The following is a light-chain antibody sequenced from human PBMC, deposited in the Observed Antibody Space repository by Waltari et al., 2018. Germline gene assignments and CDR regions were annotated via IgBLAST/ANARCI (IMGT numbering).Light chain of an antibody. Sequence: QSVLTQPPSVSGAPGQRVTISCTGSSSNIGAGYDVHWYQHSPGPAPKLLIYGNSNRPSGVPDRFSGSKSGTSASLAITGLQAEDEADYYCQSYDSSLSGHVVFGGGTKLTVL. J-gene: IGLJ2*01. CDR2: GNS. CDR3: QSYDSSLSGHVV. V-gene: IGLV1-40*01. CDR1: SSNIGAGYD.